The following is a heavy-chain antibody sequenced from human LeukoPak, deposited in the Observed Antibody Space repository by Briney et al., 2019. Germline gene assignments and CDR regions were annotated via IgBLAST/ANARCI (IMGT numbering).Heavy chain of an antibody. D-gene: IGHD2-15*01. Sequence: PSDTLSLTSTVSGGSVSSGSYYWSWIRQPPGKGLEWIGYIYYSGSTNYNLSLKSRVTISVDTSKNQFSLKLSSVTAGATAVYYCARGHPHPLVGEFDNWGQGTMVTVSS. CDR3: ARGHPHPLVGEFDN. CDR1: GGSVSSGSYY. V-gene: IGHV4-61*01. J-gene: IGHJ4*01. CDR2: IYYSGST.